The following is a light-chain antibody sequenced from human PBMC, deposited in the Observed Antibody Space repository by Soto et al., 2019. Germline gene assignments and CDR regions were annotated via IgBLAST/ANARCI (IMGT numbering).Light chain of an antibody. Sequence: QSVLTQPASVSGSPGQSTTISCSGSSSDVGSGDSVSWYQHHPGKAPKLVIYEVTTRPSGVSDRFSGSKSVNTASLTISGLQAEDEADYYCRSYTTSGCSVFGTGTKVTIL. CDR1: SSDVGSGDS. CDR3: RSYTTSGCSV. CDR2: EVT. J-gene: IGLJ1*01. V-gene: IGLV2-14*01.